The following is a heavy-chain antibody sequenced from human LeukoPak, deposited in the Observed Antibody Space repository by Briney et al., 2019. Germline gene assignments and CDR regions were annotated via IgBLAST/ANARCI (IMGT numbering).Heavy chain of an antibody. D-gene: IGHD6-13*01. V-gene: IGHV1-69*06. CDR3: AGLHFSSSWYGSGYYYYMDV. J-gene: IGHJ6*03. CDR2: IIPIFGTA. CDR1: GGTFSSYA. Sequence: ASVKVSCKASGGTFSSYAISWVRQAPGQGLEWMGGIIPIFGTANYAQKFQGRVTITADKSTSTAYMELSSLRSEDTAVYYCAGLHFSSSWYGSGYYYYMDVWGKGTTVTVSS.